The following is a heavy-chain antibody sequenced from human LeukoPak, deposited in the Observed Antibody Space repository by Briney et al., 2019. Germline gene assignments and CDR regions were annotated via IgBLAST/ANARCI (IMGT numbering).Heavy chain of an antibody. CDR2: IYHSGST. Sequence: SETLSLTCTVSGYSISSGYYWGWIRQPPGKGLEWIGSIYHSGSTYYNPSLKSRVTISVDTSKNQFSLKLSSVTAADTAVYYCARASKLAATGAFDIWGQGTMVTVSS. CDR1: GYSISSGYY. D-gene: IGHD2-15*01. CDR3: ARASKLAATGAFDI. V-gene: IGHV4-38-2*02. J-gene: IGHJ3*02.